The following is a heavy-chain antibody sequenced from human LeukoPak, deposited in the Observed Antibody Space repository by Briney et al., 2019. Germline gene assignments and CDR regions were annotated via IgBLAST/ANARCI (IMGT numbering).Heavy chain of an antibody. CDR2: ISSSGGST. Sequence: GGSLRLPCAASGFTFSTYVMSWVRQAPGKGLEWVSGISSSGGSTYYADSVKGRFTISRDNSKSTLYLQMNSLRAEDAAVYYCAKDLPKITIFGAIQDWGQGTLVSVSS. D-gene: IGHD3-3*01. CDR1: GFTFSTYV. V-gene: IGHV3-23*01. J-gene: IGHJ1*01. CDR3: AKDLPKITIFGAIQD.